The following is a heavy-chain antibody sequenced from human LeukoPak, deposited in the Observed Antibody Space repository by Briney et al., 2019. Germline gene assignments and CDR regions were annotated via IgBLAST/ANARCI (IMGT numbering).Heavy chain of an antibody. J-gene: IGHJ6*03. V-gene: IGHV1-2*06. CDR3: ARAVAAGYYYMDV. Sequence: ASVKVSCKASGYTFTGYYMHWVRQAPGQGLEWMGRINPNSGGTNYAQKFQGRVTVTRETSISTAYMELSRLRSDDTTVYYCARAVAAGYYYMDVWGKGTTVTVSS. CDR2: INPNSGGT. CDR1: GYTFTGYY. D-gene: IGHD6-13*01.